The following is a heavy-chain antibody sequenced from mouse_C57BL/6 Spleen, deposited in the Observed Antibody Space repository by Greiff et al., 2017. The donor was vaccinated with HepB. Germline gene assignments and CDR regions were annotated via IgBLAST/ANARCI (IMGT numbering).Heavy chain of an antibody. CDR2: INPNNGGT. J-gene: IGHJ2*01. V-gene: IGHV1-22*01. CDR1: GYTFTDYN. CDR3: ARNGSPRKYFDY. D-gene: IGHD1-1*01. Sequence: VQLKESGPELVKPGASVKMSCKASGYTFTDYNMHWVKQSHGKSLEWIGYINPNNGGTSYNQKFKGKATLTVNKSSSTAYMELRSLTSEDSAVYYCARNGSPRKYFDYWGQGTTLTVSS.